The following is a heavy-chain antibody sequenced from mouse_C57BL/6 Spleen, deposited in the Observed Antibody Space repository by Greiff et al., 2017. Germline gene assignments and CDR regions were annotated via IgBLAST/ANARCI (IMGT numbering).Heavy chain of an antibody. V-gene: IGHV1-53*01. CDR3: ARNPYGSSPYYYAMDY. CDR2: INPSNGGT. D-gene: IGHD1-1*01. J-gene: IGHJ4*01. CDR1: GYTFTSYW. Sequence: QVQLQQPGTELVKPGASVKLSCKASGYTFTSYWMHWVKQRPGQGLEWIGNINPSNGGTNYNEKFKSKATLTVDKSSSTAYMQLSSLTSEDSAVYYCARNPYGSSPYYYAMDYWGQGTSVTVSS.